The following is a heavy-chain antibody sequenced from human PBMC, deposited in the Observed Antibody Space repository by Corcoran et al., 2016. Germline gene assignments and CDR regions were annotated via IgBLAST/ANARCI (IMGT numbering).Heavy chain of an antibody. V-gene: IGHV4-39*07. Sequence: QLQLQESGPGLVKPSETLSLTCTVSGGSISSSSYYWGWIRQPPGKGLEWIGSIYYSGSTYYNPSLKSRDPISVDTSKNQFSLKLSSVTAADTGVYDCARESPDQLATRRRGVDYWGQGTLVTVSS. CDR2: IYYSGST. D-gene: IGHD2-2*01. J-gene: IGHJ4*02. CDR1: GGSISSSSYY. CDR3: ARESPDQLATRRRGVDY.